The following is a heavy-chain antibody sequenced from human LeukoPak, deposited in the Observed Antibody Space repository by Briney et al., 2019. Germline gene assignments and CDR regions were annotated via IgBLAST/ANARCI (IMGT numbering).Heavy chain of an antibody. V-gene: IGHV3-30*03. CDR2: ISYDGSNK. D-gene: IGHD4-23*01. J-gene: IGHJ6*02. CDR1: GFTFSSYG. CDR3: ARGFGGNSVLAGYYGMDV. Sequence: GGSLRLSCAASGFTFSSYGMHWVRQAPGKGREWVAVISYDGSNKYYADSVKGRFTISRDNSKNTLYLQMNSLRAEDTAVYYCARGFGGNSVLAGYYGMDVWGQGTTVTVSS.